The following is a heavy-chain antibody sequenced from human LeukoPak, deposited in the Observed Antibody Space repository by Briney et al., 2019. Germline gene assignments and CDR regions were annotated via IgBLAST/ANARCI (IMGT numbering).Heavy chain of an antibody. D-gene: IGHD3-16*01. CDR3: ATQRGSYLWGTDFDY. CDR2: INPNSGDT. Sequence: ASVKVSCKASGYTFTGYYMHWVRQAPGKGLEWMGWINPNSGDTKYSQKFQGRVTMTRDTSISTAYMELSRLRSDDTAVYYCATQRGSYLWGTDFDYWGQGTLVTVSS. CDR1: GYTFTGYY. J-gene: IGHJ4*02. V-gene: IGHV1-2*02.